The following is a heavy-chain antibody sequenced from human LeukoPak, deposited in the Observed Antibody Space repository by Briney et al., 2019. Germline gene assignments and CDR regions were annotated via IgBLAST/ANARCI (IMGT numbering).Heavy chain of an antibody. CDR3: ARRSHQWPRYNWFDP. V-gene: IGHV4-34*01. CDR1: GGSFSGYY. D-gene: IGHD6-19*01. CDR2: INHSGRT. J-gene: IGHJ5*02. Sequence: MPSETLSLTCAVYGGSFSGYYWTWIRQPPGQGLEWIGDINHSGRTDYDPSLRSRVTISLVASKSQFSLKLSSVTAADTAVYYCARRSHQWPRYNWFDPWGQGTLVTVSS.